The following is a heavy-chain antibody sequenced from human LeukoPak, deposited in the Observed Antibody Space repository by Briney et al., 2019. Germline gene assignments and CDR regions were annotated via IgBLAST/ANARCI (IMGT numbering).Heavy chain of an antibody. Sequence: PGGSLRLSCAASGFTFRSYSSSISSSSSYIYYADSVKGRFTISRDNAKNSLYLQMNSLRAEDTAVYYCARDRIAGIDYWGQGTLVTVSS. D-gene: IGHD1-14*01. CDR1: GFTFRSYS. CDR2: ISSSSSYI. V-gene: IGHV3-21*01. CDR3: ARDRIAGIDY. J-gene: IGHJ4*02.